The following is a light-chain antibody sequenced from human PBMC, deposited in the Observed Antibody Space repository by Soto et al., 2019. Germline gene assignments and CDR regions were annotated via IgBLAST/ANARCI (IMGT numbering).Light chain of an antibody. CDR2: DVD. CDR3: SSYSSSSTPKYV. J-gene: IGLJ1*01. CDR1: SSDVGGYNY. V-gene: IGLV2-14*01. Sequence: QSVLTQPASVSGSPGQSITISCTGTSSDVGGYNYVSWYQQHPGTAPKLIIYDVDNRPSGVSSRFSGSKSGNTASLTISGLQAEDEADYYCSSYSSSSTPKYVFGTGTKVT.